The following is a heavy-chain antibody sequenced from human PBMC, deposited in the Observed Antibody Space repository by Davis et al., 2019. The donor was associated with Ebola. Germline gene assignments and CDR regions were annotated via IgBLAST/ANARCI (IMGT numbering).Heavy chain of an antibody. Sequence: AASVKVSCKASGYTFTSYGISWVRQAPGQGLEWMGWISAYNVNTNYAQKLQGRVTMTTDTSTSTAYMELSSLRSEDTAVYYCARDQWLTPYYFDYWGQGTLVTVSS. V-gene: IGHV1-18*01. J-gene: IGHJ4*02. CDR2: ISAYNVNT. CDR3: ARDQWLTPYYFDY. CDR1: GYTFTSYG. D-gene: IGHD6-19*01.